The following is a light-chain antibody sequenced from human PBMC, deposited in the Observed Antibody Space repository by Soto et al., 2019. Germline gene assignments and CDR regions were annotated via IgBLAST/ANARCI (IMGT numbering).Light chain of an antibody. Sequence: QSALTQPASVSGSPGQSITISCTGTSRDVGSYNVVSWYQHHPGKVPKVMIYEVSERPSGVSNRFSGSKSGNTASLTISGLQDAEEAADYCCTYAGSHSYVFGTGTKLTVL. CDR2: EVS. CDR1: SRDVGSYNV. V-gene: IGLV2-23*02. CDR3: CTYAGSHSYV. J-gene: IGLJ1*01.